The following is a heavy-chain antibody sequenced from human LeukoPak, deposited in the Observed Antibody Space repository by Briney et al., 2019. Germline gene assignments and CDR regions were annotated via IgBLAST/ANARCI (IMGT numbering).Heavy chain of an antibody. CDR1: GFTFSSYS. CDR3: ARDSVVVPAADDAFDI. J-gene: IGHJ3*02. Sequence: GGSLRLSCAASGFTFSSYSMNWVRQAPGKGLEWVSYISSSSSTIYCADSVKGRFTISRDNAKNSLYLQMNSLRAEDTAVYYCARDSVVVPAADDAFDIWGQGTMVTVSS. V-gene: IGHV3-48*01. CDR2: ISSSSSTI. D-gene: IGHD2-2*01.